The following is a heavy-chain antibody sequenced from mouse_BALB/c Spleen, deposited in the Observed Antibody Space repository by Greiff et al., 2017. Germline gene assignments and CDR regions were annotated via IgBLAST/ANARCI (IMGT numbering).Heavy chain of an antibody. CDR3: ASSGYVYAMDY. D-gene: IGHD1-2*01. Sequence: EVKLVESGGGLVQPGGSRKLSCAASGFTFSSFGMHWVRQAPEKGLEWVAYISSGSSTIYYADTVKGRFTISRDNPKNTLFLQMTSLRSEDTAMYYCASSGYVYAMDYWGQGTSVTVSS. CDR2: ISSGSSTI. J-gene: IGHJ4*01. CDR1: GFTFSSFG. V-gene: IGHV5-17*02.